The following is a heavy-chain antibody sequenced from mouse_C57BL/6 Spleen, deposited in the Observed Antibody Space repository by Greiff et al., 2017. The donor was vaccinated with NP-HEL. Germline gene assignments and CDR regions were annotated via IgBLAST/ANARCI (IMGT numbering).Heavy chain of an antibody. J-gene: IGHJ4*01. V-gene: IGHV1-39*01. CDR2: INPNYGTT. D-gene: IGHD2-2*01. CDR1: GYSFTDYN. Sequence: VQLKQSGPELVKPGASVKISCKASGYSFTDYNMNWVKQSNGKSLEWIGVINPNYGTTNYNQKFKGKSTLTVDQSSSTAYMELNSLTSEDSAVYCGGRGTTMVTSYYAMDYWGQGTSVTVSS. CDR3: GRGTTMVTSYYAMDY.